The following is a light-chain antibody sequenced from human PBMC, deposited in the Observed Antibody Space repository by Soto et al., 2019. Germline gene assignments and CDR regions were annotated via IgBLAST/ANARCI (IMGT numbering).Light chain of an antibody. CDR1: QSVSSN. J-gene: IGKJ5*01. CDR3: QQYNNYIT. Sequence: DIVMTQSPATLSVSPGERATLSCRASQSVSSNLAWYQHKPGQSPRLLMYGASTRVTGIPARFSGSGSGTEFTLTISSLQSEDFAVYYCQQYNNYITFGQGTRLEIK. V-gene: IGKV3-15*01. CDR2: GAS.